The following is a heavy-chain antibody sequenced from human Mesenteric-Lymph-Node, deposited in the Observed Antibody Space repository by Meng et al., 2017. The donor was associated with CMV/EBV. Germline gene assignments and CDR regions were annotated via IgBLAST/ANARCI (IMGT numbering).Heavy chain of an antibody. D-gene: IGHD2-15*01. CDR2: IFWNDDK. Sequence: TCGLGVASFRQPPGEALDWLALIFWNDDKRYSPSLKNRLTITKDTSKSPVVLTMTDMDPVDTATYYCAHSTYCSGGSCYSENWLDPWGQGTLVTVSS. CDR1: TCGLG. CDR3: AHSTYCSGGSCYSENWLDP. V-gene: IGHV2-5*01. J-gene: IGHJ5*02.